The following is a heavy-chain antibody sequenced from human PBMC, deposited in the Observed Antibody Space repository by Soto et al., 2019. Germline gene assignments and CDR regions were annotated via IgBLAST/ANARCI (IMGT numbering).Heavy chain of an antibody. CDR3: ARDPNYYYDSSGYQLPYY. D-gene: IGHD3-22*01. Sequence: PGGSLRLSCAASGFTFSSYGMHWVRQAPGKGLEWVAVIWYDGSNKYYADSVKGRFTISRDNSKNTLYLQMNSLRAEDTAVYYSARDPNYYYDSSGYQLPYYWGQGALVTVSS. CDR1: GFTFSSYG. V-gene: IGHV3-33*01. J-gene: IGHJ4*02. CDR2: IWYDGSNK.